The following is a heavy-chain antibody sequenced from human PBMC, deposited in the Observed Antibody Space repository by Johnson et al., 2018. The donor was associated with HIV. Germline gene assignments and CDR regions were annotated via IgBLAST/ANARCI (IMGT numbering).Heavy chain of an antibody. Sequence: VQLVESGGGVVQSGRSLRLSCAASGFTFSSYAMSWVRQAPGKGLEWVSAISGSGGSTYYADSVKGRFTISRDNAKNSLYLQMNSLRAEDTAVYYCATDIVVVLAVTGTGAAFVIWGQGTMVTVSS. CDR3: ATDIVVVLAVTGTGAAFVI. CDR2: ISGSGGST. J-gene: IGHJ3*02. CDR1: GFTFSSYA. D-gene: IGHD2-15*01. V-gene: IGHV3-23*04.